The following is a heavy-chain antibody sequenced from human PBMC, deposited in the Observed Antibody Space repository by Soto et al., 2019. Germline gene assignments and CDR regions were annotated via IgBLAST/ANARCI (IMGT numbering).Heavy chain of an antibody. J-gene: IGHJ4*02. CDR2: ISWTSGSI. D-gene: IGHD6-6*01. Sequence: GGSLRLSCSASGFTLSTYAMSWVRQAPGKGLEWVSGISWTSGSIGYAASVKGRFTISRDNAKNTLYLQMNSLRAEDTAVYYCASGGSSLNFDSWGQGTLVTVSS. CDR3: ASGGSSLNFDS. CDR1: GFTLSTYA. V-gene: IGHV3-23*01.